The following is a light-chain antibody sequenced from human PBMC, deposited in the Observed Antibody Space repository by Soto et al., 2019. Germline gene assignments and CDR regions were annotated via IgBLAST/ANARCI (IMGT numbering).Light chain of an antibody. J-gene: IGKJ1*01. V-gene: IGKV3-20*01. CDR3: QQYGSSGT. CDR1: QSVSSN. CDR2: DAS. Sequence: EIVLIQSPATLSLSPGERATLSCRASQSVSSNLAWYQQNPGQAPRLLIFDASNRATGIPARFSGSGSGTDFTLTISRLEPEDFAVYYCQQYGSSGTFGQGTKVDIK.